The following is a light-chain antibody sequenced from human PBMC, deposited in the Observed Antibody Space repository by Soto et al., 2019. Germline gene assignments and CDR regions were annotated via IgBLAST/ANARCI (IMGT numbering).Light chain of an antibody. CDR1: TSNIGSNT. CDR3: STWDDSLNGVV. V-gene: IGLV1-44*01. CDR2: SNN. J-gene: IGLJ3*02. Sequence: QSVLTQPPSASGTPGQRVTISCSGSTSNIGSNTVNWYQQLPRTAPKLLIYSNNERPSGVPDRFSGSKSGTSASLATSGLQSEDEADYSCSTWDDSLNGVVFGGGTKLTV.